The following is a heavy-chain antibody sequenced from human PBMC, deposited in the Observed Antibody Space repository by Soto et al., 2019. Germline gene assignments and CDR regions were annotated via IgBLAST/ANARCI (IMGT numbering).Heavy chain of an antibody. CDR2: INAGNGNT. CDR3: ASSPIFGVVSGDFDY. Sequence: GASVKVSCKASGYTFTSYAMHWVRQAPGQRLEWMGWINAGNGNTKYSQKFQGRVTITRDTSASTAYMELSSLRSEDTAVYYCASSPIFGVVSGDFDYWGQGTLVTVSS. CDR1: GYTFTSYA. V-gene: IGHV1-3*01. J-gene: IGHJ4*02. D-gene: IGHD3-3*01.